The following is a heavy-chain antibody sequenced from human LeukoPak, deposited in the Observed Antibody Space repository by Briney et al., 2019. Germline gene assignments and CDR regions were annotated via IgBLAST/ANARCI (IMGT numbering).Heavy chain of an antibody. CDR1: GFTFSSYG. CDR2: ISYDGSNK. J-gene: IGHJ4*02. CDR3: AKDRVPLAARPLHFDY. D-gene: IGHD6-6*01. Sequence: GGSLRLSCAASGFTFSSYGMHWVRQAPGKGLEWVAVISYDGSNKYYADSVKGRFTISRDNSKNTLYLQMNSLRAEDTAVYYCAKDRVPLAARPLHFDYWGQGTLVTVSS. V-gene: IGHV3-30*18.